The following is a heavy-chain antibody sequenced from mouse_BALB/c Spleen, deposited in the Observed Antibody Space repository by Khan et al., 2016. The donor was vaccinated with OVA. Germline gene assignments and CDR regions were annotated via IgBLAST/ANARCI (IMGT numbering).Heavy chain of an antibody. CDR2: IWSGGST. V-gene: IGHV2-2*02. CDR1: GFSLTNYG. J-gene: IGHJ3*01. CDR3: ARNYDYDEGLTY. D-gene: IGHD2-4*01. Sequence: VELVESGPSLVQPSQSLSITCTVSGFSLTNYGVHWVRQSPGKGLEWLGLIWSGGSTDYNAAFISRLSISKDNSKSQVFFKMNSLQANDTAIYYCARNYDYDEGLTYWGQGTLVTVSA.